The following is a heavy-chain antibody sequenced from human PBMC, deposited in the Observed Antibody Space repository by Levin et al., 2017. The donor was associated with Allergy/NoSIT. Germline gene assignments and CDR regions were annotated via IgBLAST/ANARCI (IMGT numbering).Heavy chain of an antibody. J-gene: IGHJ4*02. Sequence: KWSGPTLVKPTQTLTLTCTFSGFSLRTTGEGVAWIRQPPGKALEWLAVIYWDDDKRYSPSLKSRLSVTKDTSKNQVVLTMTNMDPVDTATYYCAHRPNGFISGWDQANFDYWGQGTLVTVSS. CDR2: IYWDDDK. CDR1: GFSLRTTGEG. D-gene: IGHD6-19*01. CDR3: AHRPNGFISGWDQANFDY. V-gene: IGHV2-5*02.